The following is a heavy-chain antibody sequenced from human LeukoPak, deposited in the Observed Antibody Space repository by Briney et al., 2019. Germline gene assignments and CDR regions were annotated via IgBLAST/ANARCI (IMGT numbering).Heavy chain of an antibody. CDR2: IKQDGNEK. Sequence: GGSLRLSCTASGFGFSTYWMSWVRQAPGKGLEWVAKIKQDGNEKDYVDSVKGRFTISRDNAEQSLYLQMNSLRADDTAVYYCGTVRRYNWFDPWGQGTLVTVSS. CDR1: GFGFSTYW. J-gene: IGHJ5*02. CDR3: GTVRRYNWFDP. V-gene: IGHV3-7*01. D-gene: IGHD6-6*01.